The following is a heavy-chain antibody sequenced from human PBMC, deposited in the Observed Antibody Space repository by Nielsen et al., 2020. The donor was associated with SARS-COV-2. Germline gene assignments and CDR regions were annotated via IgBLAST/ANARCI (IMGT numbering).Heavy chain of an antibody. Sequence: SETLSLTCAVYGGSFSGYYWSWIRQPPGKGLEWIGEINHSGSTNYNPSLKSRVTISVDTSKNQFSLKLSSVTAADTAVYYCAANILTGYYEFDPWGQGTLVTVSS. J-gene: IGHJ5*02. V-gene: IGHV4-34*01. CDR3: AANILTGYYEFDP. CDR2: INHSGST. D-gene: IGHD3-9*01. CDR1: GGSFSGYY.